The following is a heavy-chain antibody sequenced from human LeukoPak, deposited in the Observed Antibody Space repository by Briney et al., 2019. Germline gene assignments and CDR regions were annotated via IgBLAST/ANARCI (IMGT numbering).Heavy chain of an antibody. Sequence: AASLKVSCEASGYTFTNYHINWVRQAPGQGLEWMGWINPNTGDRGYAQKFQGRVSITSDTSISTAYMELGSPRSEDTAVYFCARTTSLTASGYDYWGQGTLVTVSS. V-gene: IGHV1-8*03. CDR1: GYTFTNYH. CDR2: INPNTGDR. D-gene: IGHD4-17*01. J-gene: IGHJ4*02. CDR3: ARTTSLTASGYDY.